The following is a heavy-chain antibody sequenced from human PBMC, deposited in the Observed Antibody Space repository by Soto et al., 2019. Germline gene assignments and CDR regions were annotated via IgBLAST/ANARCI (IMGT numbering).Heavy chain of an antibody. CDR2: IYYSGST. D-gene: IGHD3-10*01. CDR3: ARHPSITMVRGVIRGSNWFDP. J-gene: IGHJ5*02. CDR1: GGSISSSSYY. Sequence: QLQLQESGPGLVKPSETLSLTCTVSGGSISSSSYYWGWIRQPPGKGLEWIGSIYYSGSTYYNPSLKSRVTISVDTSKNQFSLKLSSVTAADTAVYYCARHPSITMVRGVIRGSNWFDPWGQGTLVTVSS. V-gene: IGHV4-39*01.